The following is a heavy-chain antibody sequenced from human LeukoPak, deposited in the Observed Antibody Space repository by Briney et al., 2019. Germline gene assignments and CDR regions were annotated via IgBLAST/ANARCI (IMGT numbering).Heavy chain of an antibody. Sequence: SETLSLTCAVYGGSFSGYYWSWIRQPPGKGLEWVGEINHSGSTNYNPSLKSRVTISVDTSKNQFSLKLGSVTAADTAVYYCARGHLKYSSSYLYYFDYWGQGTLVTVSS. J-gene: IGHJ4*02. V-gene: IGHV4-34*01. D-gene: IGHD6-13*01. CDR3: ARGHLKYSSSYLYYFDY. CDR2: INHSGST. CDR1: GGSFSGYY.